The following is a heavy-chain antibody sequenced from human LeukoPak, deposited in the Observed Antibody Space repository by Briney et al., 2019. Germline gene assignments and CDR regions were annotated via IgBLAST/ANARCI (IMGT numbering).Heavy chain of an antibody. CDR1: GGSISSYY. V-gene: IGHV4-4*07. Sequence: PSETLSLTCTVSGGSISSYYWSWIRQPAGKGLEWIGRIYTSGSTNYNPSLKSRVTMSVDTSKNQFSLKLSSVTAADTAVYYCARVSARQLPRGLYYYYGMDVWGQGTTVTVSS. J-gene: IGHJ6*02. CDR2: IYTSGST. D-gene: IGHD2-2*01. CDR3: ARVSARQLPRGLYYYYGMDV.